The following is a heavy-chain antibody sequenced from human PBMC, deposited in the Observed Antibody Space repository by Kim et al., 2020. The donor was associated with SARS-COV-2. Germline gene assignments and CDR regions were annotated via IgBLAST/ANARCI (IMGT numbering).Heavy chain of an antibody. CDR3: ARLYIAAASIQH. CDR1: GGSISSSSYY. V-gene: IGHV4-39*01. D-gene: IGHD6-13*01. J-gene: IGHJ1*01. Sequence: SETLSLTCTVSGGSISSSSYYWGWIRQPPGKGLEWIGSIYYSGSTYYNPSLKSRVTISVDTSKNQFSLKLSSVTAADTAVYYCARLYIAAASIQHWGQGTLVTVSS. CDR2: IYYSGST.